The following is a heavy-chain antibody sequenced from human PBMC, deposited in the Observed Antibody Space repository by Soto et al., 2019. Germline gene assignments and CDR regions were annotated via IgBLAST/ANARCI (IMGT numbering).Heavy chain of an antibody. J-gene: IGHJ6*02. CDR2: FDPEDGET. D-gene: IGHD5-12*01. V-gene: IGHV1-24*01. Sequence: ASVKVSCQVSLSTITELSIHCVRQAPGKGLEWMGGFDPEDGETNYAQNLQGRVTMTEDTSTDTAYMELSSLRSEDTAVYYCATRATMGIYYYYGLDVWGQGTTVTFSS. CDR3: ATRATMGIYYYYGLDV. CDR1: LSTITELS.